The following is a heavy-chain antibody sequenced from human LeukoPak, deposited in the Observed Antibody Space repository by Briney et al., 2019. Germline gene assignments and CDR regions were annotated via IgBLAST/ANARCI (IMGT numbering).Heavy chain of an antibody. CDR1: GGSFSGYY. V-gene: IGHV4-34*01. D-gene: IGHD3-3*01. Sequence: PSETLSLTCAVYGGSFSGYYWSWIRQPPGKGLEWIGEINHSGSTNYNPSLKSRVTISVDTSKNQFSLKLSSVTAADTAVYYCARGYDSEFDYWGQGTLVTVSS. J-gene: IGHJ4*02. CDR3: ARGYDSEFDY. CDR2: INHSGST.